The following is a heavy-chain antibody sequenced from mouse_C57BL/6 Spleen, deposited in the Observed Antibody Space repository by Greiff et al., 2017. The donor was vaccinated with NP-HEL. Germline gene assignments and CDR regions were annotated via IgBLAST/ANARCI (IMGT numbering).Heavy chain of an antibody. CDR3: ARWTTVGGYAMDY. V-gene: IGHV1-39*01. J-gene: IGHJ4*01. D-gene: IGHD1-1*01. CDR2: INPNYGTT. CDR1: GYSFTDYN. Sequence: VQLQQSGPELVKPGASVKISCKASGYSFTDYNMNWVKQSNGKSLEWIGVINPNYGTTSYNQKFKGKATLTVDQSSSTAYMQLNRLTSEDSAVXYCARWTTVGGYAMDYWGQGTSVTVSS.